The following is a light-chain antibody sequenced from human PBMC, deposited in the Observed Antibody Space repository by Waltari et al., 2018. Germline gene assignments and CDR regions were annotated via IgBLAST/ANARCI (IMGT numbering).Light chain of an antibody. V-gene: IGLV2-23*02. CDR3: CSYAGSFTYV. Sequence: QSALTQPASVSGSPGRSITIPCAGTSNDVGSYTVVTWYQQHPGKAPKLMIFEVSKRPSGVSNRFSGSKSGNTASLTISGLQAEDEADYYCCSYAGSFTYVFGTGTMVTVL. J-gene: IGLJ1*01. CDR1: SNDVGSYTV. CDR2: EVS.